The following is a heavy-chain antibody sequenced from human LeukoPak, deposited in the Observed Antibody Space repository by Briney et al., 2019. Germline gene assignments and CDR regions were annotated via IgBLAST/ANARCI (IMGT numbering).Heavy chain of an antibody. V-gene: IGHV3-23*01. CDR3: AKDLFASSASVTTIGGYFDY. CDR2: ISGSGGST. D-gene: IGHD4-17*01. CDR1: GFTFSSYA. Sequence: PGGSLRLSCAASGFTFSSYAMSWVRQAPGKGLEWVSAISGSGGSTYYADSVKGRFTISRDNSKNTLYLQMNSLRAEDTAVYYCAKDLFASSASVTTIGGYFDYWGQGTLVTVSS. J-gene: IGHJ4*02.